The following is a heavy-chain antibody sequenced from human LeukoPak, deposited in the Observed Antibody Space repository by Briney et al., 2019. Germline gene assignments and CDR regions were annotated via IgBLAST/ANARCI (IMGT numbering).Heavy chain of an antibody. CDR2: ISSSGSTI. V-gene: IGHV3-48*03. D-gene: IGHD4-23*01. Sequence: GGSLRLSCAASGFTFSSYEMNWVRQAPGKGLEWVSYISSSGSTIYYADSVKGRFTISRDNAKNSLYLQMNSLRAEGTAVYYCARYTVVTPGAFDIWGQGTMVTVSS. CDR1: GFTFSSYE. J-gene: IGHJ3*02. CDR3: ARYTVVTPGAFDI.